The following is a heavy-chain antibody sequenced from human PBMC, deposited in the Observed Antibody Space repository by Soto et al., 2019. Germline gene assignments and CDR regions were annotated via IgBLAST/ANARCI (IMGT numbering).Heavy chain of an antibody. CDR2: IYYSGST. Sequence: SETLSLTCTVSGGSISSGGYYWSWIRQHPGKGLEWIGYIYYSGSTNYNPSLKSRVTISVDTSKNQFSLKLSSVTAADTAVYYCARVKVLGYCISTSCSPYYFDYWGQGTLVTVSS. CDR1: GGSISSGGYY. J-gene: IGHJ4*02. V-gene: IGHV4-61*08. D-gene: IGHD2-2*01. CDR3: ARVKVLGYCISTSCSPYYFDY.